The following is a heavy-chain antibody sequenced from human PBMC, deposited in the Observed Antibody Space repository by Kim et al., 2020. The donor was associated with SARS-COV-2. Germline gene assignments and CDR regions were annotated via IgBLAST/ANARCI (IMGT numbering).Heavy chain of an antibody. J-gene: IGHJ6*02. Sequence: GGSLRLSCAASGFTFSSYWMSWVRQAPGKGLEWVANIKQDGSEKYYVDSVKGRFTISRDNAKNSLYLQMNSLRAEDTAVYYCARPLLPFYYYGMDVWGQGTTVTVSS. CDR1: GFTFSSYW. V-gene: IGHV3-7*01. CDR2: IKQDGSEK. CDR3: ARPLLPFYYYGMDV. D-gene: IGHD2-15*01.